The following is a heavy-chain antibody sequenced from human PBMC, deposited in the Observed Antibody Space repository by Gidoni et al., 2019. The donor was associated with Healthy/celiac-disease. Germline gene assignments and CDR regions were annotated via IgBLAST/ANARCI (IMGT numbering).Heavy chain of an antibody. J-gene: IGHJ6*02. V-gene: IGHV3-73*01. Sequence: EVQLVESGGGLVQPGGSLKLSCAASGFTFRGTAMHWVRQASGKGLEWVGRIRSKSNSYATAYAASVKGRFTISRDDSKNTAYLQMNSLKTEDTAVYYCTRVRELRYFDWLQPNPWTGYYGMDVWGQGTTVTVSS. CDR1: GFTFRGTA. CDR2: IRSKSNSYAT. CDR3: TRVRELRYFDWLQPNPWTGYYGMDV. D-gene: IGHD3-9*01.